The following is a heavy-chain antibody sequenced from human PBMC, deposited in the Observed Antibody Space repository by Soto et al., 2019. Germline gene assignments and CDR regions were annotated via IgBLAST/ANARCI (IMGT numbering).Heavy chain of an antibody. CDR3: ARQERITGVVIPPDY. Sequence: SETLSLTCTVSGGSIGSYYWSWIRQPPGKGLEWIGYIYYSGSTNYNPSLKSRVTISVDTSKNQFSLKLSSVTAADTAVYYCARQERITGVVIPPDYWGQGTLVTVSS. V-gene: IGHV4-59*08. CDR1: GGSIGSYY. J-gene: IGHJ4*02. D-gene: IGHD3-3*01. CDR2: IYYSGST.